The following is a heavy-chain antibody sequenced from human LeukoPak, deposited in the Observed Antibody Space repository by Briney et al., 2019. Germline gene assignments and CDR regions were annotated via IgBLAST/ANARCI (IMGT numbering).Heavy chain of an antibody. D-gene: IGHD1-7*01. J-gene: IGHJ3*02. CDR1: GYTLTELS. CDR3: AKSVQAKSTGTTAGSAFDI. Sequence: ASVKVSCKVSGYTLTELSMHWVRQAPGKGLEWMGGFDPEDGETIYAQKFQGRVTMTEDTSTDTAYMELSSLRSEDTAVYYCAKSVQAKSTGTTAGSAFDIWGQGTMVTVSS. V-gene: IGHV1-24*01. CDR2: FDPEDGET.